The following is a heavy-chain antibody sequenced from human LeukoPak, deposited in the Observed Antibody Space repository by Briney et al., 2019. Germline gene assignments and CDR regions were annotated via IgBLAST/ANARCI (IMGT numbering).Heavy chain of an antibody. CDR2: IYTSGSP. V-gene: IGHV4-61*02. CDR1: GGSISSGSYY. D-gene: IGHD3-10*01. J-gene: IGHJ6*03. CDR3: ARRVVRGAYYYYYYMDV. Sequence: SQTLSLTCTVSGGSISSGSYYWSWIRQPAGKGLEYIGRIYTSGSPSYNPSLKSRVTISVDTSKNQFSLKLSSVTAADTAVYYCARRVVRGAYYYYYYMDVWGKGTTVTISS.